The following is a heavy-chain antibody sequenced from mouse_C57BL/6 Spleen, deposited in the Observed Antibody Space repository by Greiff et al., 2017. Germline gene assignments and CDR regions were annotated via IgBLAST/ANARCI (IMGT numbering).Heavy chain of an antibody. CDR3: ARTGTGAMDY. V-gene: IGHV1-26*01. Sequence: EVQLQQSGPELVKPGASVKISCKASGYTFTDYYMNWVKQSHGKSLEWIGDINPNNGGTSYNQKFKGKATLTVDKSSSTAYRELRSLTSEDSAVYYCARTGTGAMDYWGQGTSVTVSS. J-gene: IGHJ4*01. CDR2: INPNNGGT. CDR1: GYTFTDYY. D-gene: IGHD4-1*01.